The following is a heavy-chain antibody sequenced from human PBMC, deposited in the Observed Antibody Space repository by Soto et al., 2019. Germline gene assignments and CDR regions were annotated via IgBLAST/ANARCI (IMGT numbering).Heavy chain of an antibody. D-gene: IGHD2-15*01. V-gene: IGHV1-24*01. J-gene: IGHJ6*02. CDR3: ATSHTSQDIVVVVAATLDMDV. CDR2: FDPEDGET. CDR1: GYTLTELS. Sequence: ASVKVSCKVSGYTLTELSMHWVRQAPGKGLEWMGGFDPEDGETIYAQKFQGRVTMTEDTSTDTAHMELSSLRSEDTAVYYCATSHTSQDIVVVVAATLDMDVWGQGTTVTVSS.